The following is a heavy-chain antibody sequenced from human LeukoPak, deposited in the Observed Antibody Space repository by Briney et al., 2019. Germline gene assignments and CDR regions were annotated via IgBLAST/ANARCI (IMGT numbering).Heavy chain of an antibody. CDR1: GGSFSGYY. D-gene: IGHD3-10*01. Sequence: SETLSLTCAVYGGSFSGYYWSWIRQPPGKGLEWIGYIYYSGSTNYNPSLKSRVTISVDTSKNQFSLKLSSVTAADTAVYYCARDNICYGSGSYYRIFDIWGQGTMVTVSS. CDR3: ARDNICYGSGSYYRIFDI. J-gene: IGHJ3*02. V-gene: IGHV4-59*01. CDR2: IYYSGST.